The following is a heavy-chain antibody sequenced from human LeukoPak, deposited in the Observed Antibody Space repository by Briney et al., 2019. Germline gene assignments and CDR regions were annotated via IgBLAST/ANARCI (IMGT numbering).Heavy chain of an antibody. D-gene: IGHD3-3*01. J-gene: IGHJ4*02. V-gene: IGHV4-30-4*01. CDR3: ARSDYTEAGGY. CDR1: GGSISSGDYY. CDR2: IHYSGST. Sequence: SETLSLTCTVSGGSISSGDYYWSWIRQPPGKGLEWIGYIHYSGSTYYNPSLKSRVTISVDTSKNQFSLKLSSVTAADTAVYYCARSDYTEAGGYWGQGTLVTVSS.